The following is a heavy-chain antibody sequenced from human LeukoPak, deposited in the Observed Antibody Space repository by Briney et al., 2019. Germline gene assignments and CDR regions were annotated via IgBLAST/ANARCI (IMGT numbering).Heavy chain of an antibody. CDR3: ARGALRFDY. V-gene: IGHV4-59*01. CDR1: ASISSYY. CDR2: IYYSGST. J-gene: IGHJ4*02. Sequence: SETLSLTCTVSASISSYYWSWIRQPPGKGLEWIGYIYYSGSTNYNPSLKSRVTISVDTSKKQFSLKLSSVTAADTAVYYCARGALRFDYWGQGTLVTVSS.